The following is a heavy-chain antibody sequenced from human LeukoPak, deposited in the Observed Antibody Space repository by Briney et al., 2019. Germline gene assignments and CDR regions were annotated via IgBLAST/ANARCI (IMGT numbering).Heavy chain of an antibody. CDR2: IYWNDDK. CDR1: GFSLSTTGVG. Sequence: SGPTLVNPTQTLTLTCTLSGFSLSTTGVGVGWIRQPPGKALEWLALIYWNDDKRYSPSLKSRLTITKDTSKNQVVLTMTNMDPVDTATYYCALLYYDILTGHIPDDDYWGQGTLVTVSS. J-gene: IGHJ4*02. D-gene: IGHD3-9*01. V-gene: IGHV2-5*01. CDR3: ALLYYDILTGHIPDDDY.